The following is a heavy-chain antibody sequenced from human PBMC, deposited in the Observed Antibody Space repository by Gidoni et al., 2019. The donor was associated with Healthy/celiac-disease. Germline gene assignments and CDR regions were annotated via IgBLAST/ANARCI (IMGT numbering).Heavy chain of an antibody. CDR3: ARAPYCSGGSCHPGWFDP. Sequence: QVQLQESGPGLVKPSQTLSLTCTVSGGSIRSGGSYWSWIRQHPGKGLEWIGYIYYSGSTYYNPSLKSRVTISVDTSKNQFSLKLSSVTAADTAVYYCARAPYCSGGSCHPGWFDPWGQGTLVTVSS. V-gene: IGHV4-31*03. CDR1: GGSIRSGGSY. CDR2: IYYSGST. D-gene: IGHD2-15*01. J-gene: IGHJ5*02.